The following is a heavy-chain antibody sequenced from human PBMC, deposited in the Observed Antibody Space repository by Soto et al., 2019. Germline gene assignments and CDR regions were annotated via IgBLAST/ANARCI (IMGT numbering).Heavy chain of an antibody. Sequence: GGSLRLSFAVSGFTLSMYSMTWVRQATGKGLEWVAKITKEGSDGHYVDSVKGRFTISRDNAKNSVYLQMNSLRAEDTAVYYCARDQLILPAHDFFYGSDVWGQGAKVTVYS. CDR3: ARDQLILPAHDFFYGSDV. CDR1: GFTLSMYS. D-gene: IGHD2-21*02. J-gene: IGHJ6*02. CDR2: ITKEGSDG. V-gene: IGHV3-7*03.